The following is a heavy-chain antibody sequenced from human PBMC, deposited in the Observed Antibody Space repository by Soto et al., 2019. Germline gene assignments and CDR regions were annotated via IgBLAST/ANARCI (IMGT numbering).Heavy chain of an antibody. V-gene: IGHV1-69*12. J-gene: IGHJ4*02. CDR3: ARAMWGVCISTSCSFDY. CDR2: IIPIFGTA. D-gene: IGHD2-2*01. Sequence: QVQLVQSGAEVKKPGSSVKVSCKASGGTFSSYAISWVRQAPGQGLEWMGGIIPIFGTANYAQKFQGRVTITADEATSTAYMELSCLRSEDTAVYYCARAMWGVCISTSCSFDYWGQGTLVTVSS. CDR1: GGTFSSYA.